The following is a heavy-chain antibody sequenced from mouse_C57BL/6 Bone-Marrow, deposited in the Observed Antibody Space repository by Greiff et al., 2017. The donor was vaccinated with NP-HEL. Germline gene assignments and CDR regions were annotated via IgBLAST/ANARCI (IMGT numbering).Heavy chain of an antibody. D-gene: IGHD2-1*01. J-gene: IGHJ3*01. Sequence: QVQLQQPGAELVKPGASVKLSCKASGYTLTSYWMHWVKQRPGQGLEWIGMIHPNSGSTNYNEKFKSKATLTVDKSSSTAYMQLSSLTSEDSAVYYCAQGVTNAWFAYWGQGTLVTVSA. CDR2: IHPNSGST. V-gene: IGHV1-64*01. CDR1: GYTLTSYW. CDR3: AQGVTNAWFAY.